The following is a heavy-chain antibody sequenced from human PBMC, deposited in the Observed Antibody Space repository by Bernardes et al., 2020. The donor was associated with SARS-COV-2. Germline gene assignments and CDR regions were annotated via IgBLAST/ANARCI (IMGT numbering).Heavy chain of an antibody. Sequence: TLSLTCTVSGGSISSYYWSWIRQPPGKGLEWIGYIYYSGSTNYNPSLKSRVTISVDTSKNQFSLKLSSVTAADTAVYYCARLPSLTYYYGSGSPYYYYGMDVWGQGTTVTVSS. D-gene: IGHD3-10*01. CDR1: GGSISSYY. CDR2: IYYSGST. J-gene: IGHJ6*02. CDR3: ARLPSLTYYYGSGSPYYYYGMDV. V-gene: IGHV4-59*08.